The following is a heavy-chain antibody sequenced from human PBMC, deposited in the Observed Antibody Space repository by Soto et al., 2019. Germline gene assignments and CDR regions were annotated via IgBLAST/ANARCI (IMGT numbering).Heavy chain of an antibody. J-gene: IGHJ5*02. CDR2: IYYSGST. V-gene: IGHV4-30-4*01. CDR3: ARRSATASGWLDP. CDR1: GGYIRSGDYY. D-gene: IGHD4-17*01. Sequence: SEMLSLTCTVSGGYIRSGDYYWSWIREPPGKGLEWIGYIYYSGSTYYNPSLKSRVTISVDTPKKEFSLKLSSVTAADTAVYYCARRSATASGWLDPWGQGTLVTVSS.